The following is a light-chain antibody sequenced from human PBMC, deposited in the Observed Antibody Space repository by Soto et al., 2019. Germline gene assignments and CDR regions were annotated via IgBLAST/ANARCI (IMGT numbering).Light chain of an antibody. J-gene: IGKJ1*01. CDR1: QSLLDSDNGNTY. Sequence: IVMTQTPLSLPVTPGEPASISCRSSQSLLDSDNGNTYLDWFQQRPGQSPQLPIYTLSSRASGVPDRFSGSGSGTGFTLKISRVEAEDVGVYYCMQRKEFPWTFGQGTKVDIK. CDR3: MQRKEFPWT. V-gene: IGKV2-40*01. CDR2: TLS.